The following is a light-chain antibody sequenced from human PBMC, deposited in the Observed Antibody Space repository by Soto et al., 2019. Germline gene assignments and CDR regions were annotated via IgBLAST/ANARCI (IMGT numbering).Light chain of an antibody. CDR1: QSFRGL. Sequence: EVVLTQSPVTLSLSPGERATLSCRASQSFRGLLAWYQQKPGQAPRLLIYDAYNRATGIPPRFSGSGSGRDVSLTMSSLEPEGCAVCCCQQRHMWPIRFGQGTRLEMK. J-gene: IGKJ5*01. CDR3: QQRHMWPIR. V-gene: IGKV3-11*02. CDR2: DAY.